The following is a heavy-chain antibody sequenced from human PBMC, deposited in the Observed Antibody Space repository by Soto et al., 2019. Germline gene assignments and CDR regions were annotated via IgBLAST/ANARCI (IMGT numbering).Heavy chain of an antibody. J-gene: IGHJ5*02. Sequence: GGSLRLSCAASGFTFSSYGMHWVRQAPGKGLEWVAVISYDGSNKYYADSVKGRFTISRDNSKNTLYLQMNSLRAEDTAVYYCAKDGVGGCTNSVCCHWFDPWGQGTLVTVSS. V-gene: IGHV3-30*18. D-gene: IGHD2-8*01. CDR2: ISYDGSNK. CDR3: AKDGVGGCTNSVCCHWFDP. CDR1: GFTFSSYG.